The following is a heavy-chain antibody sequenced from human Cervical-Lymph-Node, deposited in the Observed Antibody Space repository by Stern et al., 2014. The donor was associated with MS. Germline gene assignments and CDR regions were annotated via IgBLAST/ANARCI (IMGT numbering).Heavy chain of an antibody. V-gene: IGHV1-46*01. CDR1: GYTLTNHY. Sequence: VQLVESGAAVKKPGTSVKGSCKASGYTLTNHYIHWVRQAPGQGLEWMGIISPTTGTTTYAQKFRGRVTMTRDTSTSTFYMDLSSLTSEDTAFYFCTRDIASAATGFDSWGQGSLVTVSS. J-gene: IGHJ4*02. CDR2: ISPTTGTT. CDR3: TRDIASAATGFDS. D-gene: IGHD1-14*01.